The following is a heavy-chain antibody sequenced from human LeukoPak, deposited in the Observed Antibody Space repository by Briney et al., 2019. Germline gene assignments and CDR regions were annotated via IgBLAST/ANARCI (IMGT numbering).Heavy chain of an antibody. D-gene: IGHD3-3*01. CDR2: ISNSGVNT. V-gene: IGHV3-23*01. Sequence: AGGSLRLSCAASGFTFRSYAMNWVRQAPGKGLEWVSAISNSGVNTYYADSVKGRFTISRDNSKNTLDLQMNSLRAEDTAVYYCASRGDTYDYYFDYWGQGTLVTVSS. CDR3: ASRGDTYDYYFDY. CDR1: GFTFRSYA. J-gene: IGHJ4*02.